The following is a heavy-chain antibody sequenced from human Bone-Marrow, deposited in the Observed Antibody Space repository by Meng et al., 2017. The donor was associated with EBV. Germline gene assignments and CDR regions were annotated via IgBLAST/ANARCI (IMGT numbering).Heavy chain of an antibody. Sequence: VQLQDSGPGLVKPSETLSLSCAGYGGSFSGYYWSWIRQPPGKGLEWIGEINHSGSTNYNPSLKSRVTISVDTSKNQFSLKLSSVTAADTAVYYCARGKRWVRNWFDPWGQGTLVTVSS. CDR1: GGSFSGYY. J-gene: IGHJ5*02. CDR2: INHSGST. D-gene: IGHD4-23*01. CDR3: ARGKRWVRNWFDP. V-gene: IGHV4-34*01.